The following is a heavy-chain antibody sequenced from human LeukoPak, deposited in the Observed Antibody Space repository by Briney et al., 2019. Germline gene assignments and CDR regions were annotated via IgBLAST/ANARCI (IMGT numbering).Heavy chain of an antibody. V-gene: IGHV3-21*01. J-gene: IGHJ6*02. D-gene: IGHD4-4*01. Sequence: GGSLRLSCAASGFTFSSYSMNWVRQAPGKGLEWISSISSSSSYIYYADSVKGRFTISRDNAKNSLYLQMNSLRAKDTAVYYCARDRDETTVTTYYYYGMDVWGQGTTVTVSS. CDR3: ARDRDETTVTTYYYYGMDV. CDR2: ISSSSSYI. CDR1: GFTFSSYS.